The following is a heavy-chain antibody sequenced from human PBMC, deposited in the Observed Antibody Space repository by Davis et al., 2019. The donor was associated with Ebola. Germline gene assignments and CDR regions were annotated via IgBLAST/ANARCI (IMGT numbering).Heavy chain of an antibody. D-gene: IGHD1-26*01. CDR1: GFTFANAW. J-gene: IGHJ4*02. V-gene: IGHV3-15*01. CDR2: IKTKTDGGTI. CDR3: TTPRVGSTTHIDY. Sequence: PGGSLRLSCAASGFTFANAWMSWVRQAPGKGLEWVGRIKTKTDGGTIDSAAPVKGRFTISRDDSKNTLYLQMNSLKTEDTAVYYCTTPRVGSTTHIDYWGQGTLVTVSS.